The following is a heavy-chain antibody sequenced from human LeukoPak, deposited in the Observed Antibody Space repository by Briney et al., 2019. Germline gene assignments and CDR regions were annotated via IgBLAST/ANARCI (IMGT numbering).Heavy chain of an antibody. D-gene: IGHD3-10*01. CDR3: ARDFRGLNDAFDI. CDR1: GFTFSSYS. CDR2: ISSSSSYI. J-gene: IGHJ3*02. V-gene: IGHV3-21*01. Sequence: GGSLRLSCAASGFTFSSYSMNWVRQAPGKGLEWVSSISSSSSYIYYADSVKGRFTISRDSAKNSLYLQMNSLRAEDTAVYYCARDFRGLNDAFDIWGQGTMVTVSS.